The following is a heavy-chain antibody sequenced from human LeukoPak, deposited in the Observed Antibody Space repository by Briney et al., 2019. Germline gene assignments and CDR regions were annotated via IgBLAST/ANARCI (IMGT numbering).Heavy chain of an antibody. CDR1: GYTFTSYG. CDR3: ARGIVGATRSWHYYYYMDV. J-gene: IGHJ6*03. V-gene: IGHV1-18*01. D-gene: IGHD1-26*01. CDR2: ISAYNGNT. Sequence: GASVKVSCKASGYTFTSYGISWVRQAPGQGLEWMGWISAYNGNTNYAQKLQGRVTMTTDTSTSTAYMELRSLRSDDTAVYYCARGIVGATRSWHYYYYMDVWGKGTTVTVSS.